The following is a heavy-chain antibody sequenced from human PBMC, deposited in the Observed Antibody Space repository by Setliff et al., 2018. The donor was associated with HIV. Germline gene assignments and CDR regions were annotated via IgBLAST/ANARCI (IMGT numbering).Heavy chain of an antibody. CDR3: VRDQSDYNVLTGFGDFDY. V-gene: IGHV4-4*07. CDR2: IHTSGNI. J-gene: IGHJ4*01. D-gene: IGHD3-9*01. CDR1: GVSISNYY. Sequence: PSETLSLTCTVSGVSISNYYWNWIRQSAGKELEWIGRIHTSGNIRYNPSLQSRVTMSTDTSNNQFSLKLSSVTAADTAVYYCVRDQSDYNVLTGFGDFDYWGHGTLVTAPQ.